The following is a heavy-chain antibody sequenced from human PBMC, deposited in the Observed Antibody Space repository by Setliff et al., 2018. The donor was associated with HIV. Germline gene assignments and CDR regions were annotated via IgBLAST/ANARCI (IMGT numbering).Heavy chain of an antibody. CDR2: ISAYNGNT. CDR3: ARDELYYGMDV. J-gene: IGHJ6*02. Sequence: GASVKVSCKASGYTFTSYGISWVRQAPGQGLEWMGWISAYNGNTNYAQKPQGRVTMTTDTSTSTAYKELRSLRSDDTAVYYCARDELYYGMDVWGQGTTVTVSS. CDR1: GYTFTSYG. D-gene: IGHD1-26*01. V-gene: IGHV1-18*01.